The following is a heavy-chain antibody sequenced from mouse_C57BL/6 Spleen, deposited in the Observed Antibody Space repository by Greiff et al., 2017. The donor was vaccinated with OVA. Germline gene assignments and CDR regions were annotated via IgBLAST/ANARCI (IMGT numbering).Heavy chain of an antibody. J-gene: IGHJ4*01. CDR3: ARDYYSNYVGYAMDY. CDR1: GYTFTSYW. Sequence: QVQLQQPGAELVKPGASVKLSCKASGYTFTSYWMHWVKQRPGQGLEWIGMIHPNSGSTNYNEKFKSKATLTVDKSSRTAYMQLSSLTSEASAVYYCARDYYSNYVGYAMDYWGQGTSVTVSS. CDR2: IHPNSGST. V-gene: IGHV1-64*01. D-gene: IGHD2-5*01.